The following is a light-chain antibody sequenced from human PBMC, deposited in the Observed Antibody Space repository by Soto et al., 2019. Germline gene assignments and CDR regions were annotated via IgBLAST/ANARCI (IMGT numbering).Light chain of an antibody. Sequence: VVTQPPSVSVSPGQTASITCSGDKLGDKYACWYQQKPGQSPVLVIYQDSKRPSGIPERFSGSNSGNTATLTISGTQAMDEADYYCQAWDSSSYVFGTGTKLTVL. CDR2: QDS. V-gene: IGLV3-1*01. CDR3: QAWDSSSYV. J-gene: IGLJ1*01. CDR1: KLGDKY.